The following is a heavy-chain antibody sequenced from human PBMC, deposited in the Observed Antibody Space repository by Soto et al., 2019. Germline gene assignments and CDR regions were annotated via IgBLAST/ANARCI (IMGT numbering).Heavy chain of an antibody. Sequence: QVQLQQWGAGPLRPLETLSLTCGVSGGSFSGYYWAWIRQSPGKGLEWIGEINDRGSINYNPSLKSRVSISVDTSKNHYSLDLSSVTAADTAVYYCARASHEIWTGPHWFWDLVLWGCSTLV. V-gene: IGHV4-34*01. CDR3: ARASHEIWTGPHWFWDLVL. J-gene: IGHJ2*01. D-gene: IGHD3-3*01. CDR1: GGSFSGYY. CDR2: INDRGSI.